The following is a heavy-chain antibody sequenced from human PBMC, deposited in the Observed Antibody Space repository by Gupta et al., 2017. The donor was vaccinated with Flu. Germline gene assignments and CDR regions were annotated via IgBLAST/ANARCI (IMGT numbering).Heavy chain of an antibody. Sequence: QVQLQQWGAGLLKPSETLSLTCAVYGGSFSGYYWSWIRQPPGKGLEWIGEINHSGSTNYNPSLKSRVTISVDTSKNQFSLKLSSVTAADTAVYYCARPSSITIFGVPRGPFDYWGQGTLVTVSS. J-gene: IGHJ4*02. D-gene: IGHD3-3*01. CDR2: INHSGST. CDR3: ARPSSITIFGVPRGPFDY. CDR1: GGSFSGYY. V-gene: IGHV4-34*01.